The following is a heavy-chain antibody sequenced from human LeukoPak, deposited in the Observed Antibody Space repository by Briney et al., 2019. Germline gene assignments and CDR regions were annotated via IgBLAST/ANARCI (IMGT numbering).Heavy chain of an antibody. J-gene: IGHJ3*01. D-gene: IGHD1-1*01. CDR1: GGSIVSDSW. V-gene: IGHV4-4*02. CDR2: IYHSGST. CDR3: ARKGLSPPPGPQPDTRRTAFDS. Sequence: SETLSLTCVVSGGSIVSDSWWSWVRQPPGKGLQWAGEIYHSGSTNYNPSLKSRVTVSVDKSKNQFSLMLTSVTAADTAVYYCARKGLSPPPGPQPDTRRTAFDSWGQGTMVTVS.